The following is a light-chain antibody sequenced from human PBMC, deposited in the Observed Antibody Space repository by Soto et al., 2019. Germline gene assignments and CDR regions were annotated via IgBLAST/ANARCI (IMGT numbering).Light chain of an antibody. CDR3: QQYGSSLYT. J-gene: IGKJ2*01. Sequence: EIGLTQSPGTLSLSPGEGATLSCRASQSVSSSSLDWYQQKPGQAPRRLIYGSFSRATGIPDRFSGSGSGTDFTRTISRLATEGFEVYYCQQYGSSLYTFGQGTKLEIK. CDR1: QSVSSSS. CDR2: GSF. V-gene: IGKV3-20*01.